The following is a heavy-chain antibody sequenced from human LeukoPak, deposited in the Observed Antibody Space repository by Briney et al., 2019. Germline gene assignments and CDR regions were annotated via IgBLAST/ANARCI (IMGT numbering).Heavy chain of an antibody. Sequence: GGSLRLSCAASGFTFSDYYMSWIRQAPGKELEWVSYISSSSSYTNYADSVKGRFTISRDNAKNSLYLQMNSLRAEDTAVYYCARLVEGYSFPAGFDYWGQGTLVTVSS. CDR2: ISSSSSYT. CDR1: GFTFSDYY. V-gene: IGHV3-11*06. CDR3: ARLVEGYSFPAGFDY. J-gene: IGHJ4*02. D-gene: IGHD5-18*01.